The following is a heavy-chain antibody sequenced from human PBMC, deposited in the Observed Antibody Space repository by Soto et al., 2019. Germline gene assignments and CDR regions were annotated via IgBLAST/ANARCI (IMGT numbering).Heavy chain of an antibody. CDR3: ARDQAAAGANWFDP. D-gene: IGHD6-13*01. CDR2: IYYSGST. J-gene: IGHJ5*02. V-gene: IGHV4-59*12. CDR1: GGSMNDYY. Sequence: SETLSLTCTVSGGSMNDYYWNWIRKPPGKGLEWLGYIYYSGSTNYSPALKSRVTISVDTSKNQFSLKVTSVTAADTAVYYCARDQAAAGANWFDPWGQGTLVTVSS.